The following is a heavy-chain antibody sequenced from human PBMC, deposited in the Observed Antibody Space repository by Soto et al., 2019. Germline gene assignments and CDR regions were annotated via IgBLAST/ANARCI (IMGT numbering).Heavy chain of an antibody. CDR2: IYSGGDT. D-gene: IGHD2-2*01. V-gene: IGHV3-53*02. CDR1: GFTVSSNY. Sequence: EVQLVETGGGLIQPGGSLRLSCAASGFTVSSNYMTWVRQAPGKGLESVSVIYSGGDTYYADSVKGRFTISRDNSKNTLYLQMIGLRAEDTAVYYCARYCTSTSCPTAGGGMDVWGQGTTVTVSS. J-gene: IGHJ6*02. CDR3: ARYCTSTSCPTAGGGMDV.